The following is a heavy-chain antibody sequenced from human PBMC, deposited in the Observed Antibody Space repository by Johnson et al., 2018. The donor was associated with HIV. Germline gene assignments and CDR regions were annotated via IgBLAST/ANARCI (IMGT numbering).Heavy chain of an antibody. Sequence: VQLVESGGGLVQPGGSLKLSCAASGFTFSSYWMHWVRQAPGKGLVWVSRINSDGSSTSYADSVKGRFTISRDNAKNTLYLQMNSLRAEDTDVYYGVRVSSASSFDALEIWGQWTMVTVSS. V-gene: IGHV3-74*01. J-gene: IGHJ3*02. D-gene: IGHD6-6*01. CDR3: VRVSSASSFDALEI. CDR1: GFTFSSYW. CDR2: INSDGSST.